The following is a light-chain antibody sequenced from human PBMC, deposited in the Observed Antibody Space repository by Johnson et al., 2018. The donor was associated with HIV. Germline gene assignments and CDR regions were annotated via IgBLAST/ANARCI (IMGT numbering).Light chain of an antibody. CDR1: SSNIGTNY. CDR3: GTWDSSLSAHYV. CDR2: ENN. J-gene: IGLJ1*01. Sequence: QSVLTQPPSVSAAPGQKVTVSCSGSSSNIGTNYVSWYQHLPGTAPKLLIYENNKRPSGIPDRFSGSKSGTSDTLGITGLQTGDEAYYYCGTWDSSLSAHYVFGTGTKITVL. V-gene: IGLV1-51*02.